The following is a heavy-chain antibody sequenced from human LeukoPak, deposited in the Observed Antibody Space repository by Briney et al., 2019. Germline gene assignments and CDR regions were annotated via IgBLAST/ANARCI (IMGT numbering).Heavy chain of an antibody. J-gene: IGHJ4*02. CDR3: ARDRSYYGSVTYYFAY. Sequence: SETLSLTCTVSGGSISSGGYYWSWIRQHPGKGLEWIGYIYYSGSTYYNPSLKSRVTISVDTSKNQFSLKLSSVTAADTAVYYCARDRSYYGSVTYYFAYWGQGTLVTVSS. D-gene: IGHD3-10*01. CDR2: IYYSGST. CDR1: GGSISSGGYY. V-gene: IGHV4-31*03.